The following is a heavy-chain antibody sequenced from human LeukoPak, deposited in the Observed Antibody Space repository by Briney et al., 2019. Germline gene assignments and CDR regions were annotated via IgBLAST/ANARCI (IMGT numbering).Heavy chain of an antibody. CDR2: IYYSGST. D-gene: IGHD2-21*01. Sequence: PSETLSLTCTVSGGSISSSKYYWGWIRQPSGKGLEWIGSIYYSGSTYYNPSLKSRVTISVDTSKNQFSLKLSSVTAADTAVYYCARVAGDVEYFQHWGQGTLVTVSS. J-gene: IGHJ1*01. CDR1: GGSISSSKYY. V-gene: IGHV4-39*07. CDR3: ARVAGDVEYFQH.